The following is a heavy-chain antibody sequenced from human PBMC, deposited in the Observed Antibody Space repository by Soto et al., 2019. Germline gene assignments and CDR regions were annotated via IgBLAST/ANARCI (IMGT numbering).Heavy chain of an antibody. CDR3: ARQLDILTGPGSAP. J-gene: IGHJ5*02. D-gene: IGHD3-9*01. V-gene: IGHV4-34*01. Sequence: SETLSLTCGVYGASLSGYYFSWIRQSPGKGLEWIGEINHSATTNYNPSLKSRVAISVDTSKNQFSLKVNSVSAADTAVYYCARQLDILTGPGSAPWGQGTLVTVSS. CDR1: GASLSGYY. CDR2: INHSATT.